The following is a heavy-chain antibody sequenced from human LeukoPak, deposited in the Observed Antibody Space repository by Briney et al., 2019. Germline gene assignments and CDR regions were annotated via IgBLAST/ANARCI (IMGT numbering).Heavy chain of an antibody. CDR3: ARDRSRGTGTFDY. Sequence: SETLSLTCTVSGGSISSGGYYWSWIRQHPGKGLEWIGYIYYSGSTYYNPSLKSRLTISVDTSKNQFSLKLSSVTAADTAVYYCARDRSRGTGTFDYWGHGTLVTVSS. D-gene: IGHD1-1*01. J-gene: IGHJ4*01. CDR1: GGSISSGGYY. V-gene: IGHV4-31*03. CDR2: IYYSGST.